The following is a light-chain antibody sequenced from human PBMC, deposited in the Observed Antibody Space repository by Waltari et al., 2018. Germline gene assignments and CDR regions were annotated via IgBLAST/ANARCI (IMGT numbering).Light chain of an antibody. CDR1: SSDVGGYNY. V-gene: IGLV2-14*03. Sequence: QSALTQPASVSGSPGQSITISCTGTSSDVGGYNYVSWYQHHPGKAPKLIISDVSKRPSGVSDRFSGSKSGNTASLTISGLQTEDEADYYCNSWTTRSTLLFGGGTKVTVL. J-gene: IGLJ3*02. CDR2: DVS. CDR3: NSWTTRSTLL.